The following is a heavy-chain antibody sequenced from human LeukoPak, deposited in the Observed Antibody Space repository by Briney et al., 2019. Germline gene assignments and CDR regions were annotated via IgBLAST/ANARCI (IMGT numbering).Heavy chain of an antibody. CDR3: ARVLRYFAPYYFDY. V-gene: IGHV4-61*02. CDR2: IYTSGST. J-gene: IGHJ4*02. D-gene: IGHD3-9*01. Sequence: SETLSLTCTVSGGSISSGSYYWSWIRQPAGKGLEWIGRIYTSGSTNYNPSLKSRVTISVDTSKNQFSLKLSSVTAADTAVYYCARVLRYFAPYYFDYWGQGTLVTVSS. CDR1: GGSISSGSYY.